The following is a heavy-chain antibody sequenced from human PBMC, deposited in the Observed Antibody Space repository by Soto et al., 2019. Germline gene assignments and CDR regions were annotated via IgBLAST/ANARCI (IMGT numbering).Heavy chain of an antibody. CDR2: IYHSGST. CDR3: ARATIVNPWGCWFDP. V-gene: IGHV4-30-2*01. CDR1: GGSISSGGYS. D-gene: IGHD3-22*01. Sequence: SETLSLTCAVSGGSISSGGYSWSWIRQPPGKGLEWIGYIYHSGSTYYNPSLKSRVTISVDRSKNQFSLKLSSVTAADTAVYYCARATIVNPWGCWFDPWGQGTLVTVSS. J-gene: IGHJ5*02.